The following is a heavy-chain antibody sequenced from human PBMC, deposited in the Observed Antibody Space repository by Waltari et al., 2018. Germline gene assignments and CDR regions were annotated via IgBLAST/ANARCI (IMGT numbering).Heavy chain of an antibody. D-gene: IGHD5-18*01. CDR2: ISGSGGST. CDR1: GFTFSSYA. J-gene: IGHJ5*02. CDR3: AKALYSYGSLNWFDP. V-gene: IGHV3-23*01. Sequence: EVQLLESGGGLVQPGGSLRLSCAASGFTFSSYAMSWVRQAPGKGVGWGAGISGSGGSTYYADSVKGRFTISRDNSKNTLYLQMNSLRAEDTAVYYCAKALYSYGSLNWFDPWGQGTLVTVSS.